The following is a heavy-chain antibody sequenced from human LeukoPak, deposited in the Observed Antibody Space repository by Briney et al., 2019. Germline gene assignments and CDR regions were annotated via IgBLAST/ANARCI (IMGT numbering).Heavy chain of an antibody. D-gene: IGHD5-18*01. CDR1: GGTFSSYA. Sequence: ASVKVSCKASGGTFSSYAISWVRQAPGQGLEWMGGIIPIFGTANYAQKFQGRVTITADESTSTAYMELSSPRSEDTAVYYCAREFKSYTAMVCYFDYWGQGTLVTVSS. J-gene: IGHJ4*02. V-gene: IGHV1-69*13. CDR3: AREFKSYTAMVCYFDY. CDR2: IIPIFGTA.